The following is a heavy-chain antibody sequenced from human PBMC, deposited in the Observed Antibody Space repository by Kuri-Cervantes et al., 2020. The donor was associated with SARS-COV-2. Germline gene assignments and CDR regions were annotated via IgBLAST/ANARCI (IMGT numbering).Heavy chain of an antibody. V-gene: IGHV4-59*01. CDR3: ARELGLTTVNWFDP. D-gene: IGHD4-17*01. CDR1: GGSISSYY. J-gene: IGHJ5*02. Sequence: SETLSLTCTFSGGSISSYYWSWIRQPPGKGLEWIGYIYYSGSTNYNPSLKSRVTISVDTSKNQFSLKLSSVTAADTAVYYCARELGLTTVNWFDPWGQGTLVTVSS. CDR2: IYYSGST.